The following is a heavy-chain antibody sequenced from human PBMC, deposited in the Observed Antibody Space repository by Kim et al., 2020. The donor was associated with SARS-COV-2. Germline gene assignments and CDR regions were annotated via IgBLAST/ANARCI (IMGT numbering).Heavy chain of an antibody. V-gene: IGHV3-30-3*01. J-gene: IGHJ3*02. CDR1: GFTFSSYA. D-gene: IGHD4-17*01. CDR2: ISYDGSNK. CDR3: ARGAEYGDDDVYAFEI. Sequence: GGSLRLSCAASGFTFSSYAMHWVRQAPGKGLEWVAVISYDGSNKYYADSVKGRFTISRDNSKNTLYLQMNSLRAEDTAVYYCARGAEYGDDDVYAFEIWGQGTMVTVSS.